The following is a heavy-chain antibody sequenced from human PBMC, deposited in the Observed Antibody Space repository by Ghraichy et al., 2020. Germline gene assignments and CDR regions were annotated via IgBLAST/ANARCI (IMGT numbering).Heavy chain of an antibody. V-gene: IGHV4-34*01. CDR1: GGSFSGYY. Sequence: SETLSLTCAVYGGSFSGYYWSWIRQPPGKGLEWIGEINHSGSTNYNPSLKSRVTISVDTSKNQFFLKLSSVTAADTAVYYCARGRFSRNRIVVVPAAMSTVGGMDVWGQGTTVTVSS. D-gene: IGHD2-2*01. CDR3: ARGRFSRNRIVVVPAAMSTVGGMDV. CDR2: INHSGST. J-gene: IGHJ6*02.